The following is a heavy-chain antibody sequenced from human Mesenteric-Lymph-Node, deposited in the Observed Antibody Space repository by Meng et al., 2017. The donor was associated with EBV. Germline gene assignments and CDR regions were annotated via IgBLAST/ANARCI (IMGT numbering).Heavy chain of an antibody. V-gene: IGHV3-74*01. CDR2: INTDGSRT. CDR1: GFTFSSYW. J-gene: IGHJ4*02. CDR3: ARAVGQPPNYLDY. Sequence: GQVVASGGGFVTAGGCLELSCAASGFTFSSYWMQWVRQAPGKGLVWVSRINTDGSRTTYADSVKGRFTISRDNAKNTLYLQMNSLRAEDTAVYYCARAVGQPPNYLDYWGQGTLVTVSS.